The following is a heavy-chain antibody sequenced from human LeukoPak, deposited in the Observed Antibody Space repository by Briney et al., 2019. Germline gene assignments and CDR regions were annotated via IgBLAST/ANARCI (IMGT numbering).Heavy chain of an antibody. CDR3: ARGGYYDSSGSFDP. CDR2: INPSGGST. Sequence: ASVKVSGKASGYTFARYYIHWVRQAPGQGLEWMGIINPSGGSTRYAQKFQGRVTMTRDTSTNTVYMELSSLRSDDTAVYYCARGGYYDSSGSFDPWGQGTLVTVSS. CDR1: GYTFARYY. D-gene: IGHD3-22*01. V-gene: IGHV1-46*01. J-gene: IGHJ5*02.